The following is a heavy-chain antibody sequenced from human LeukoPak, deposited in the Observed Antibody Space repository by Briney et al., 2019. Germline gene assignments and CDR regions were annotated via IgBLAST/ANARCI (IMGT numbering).Heavy chain of an antibody. CDR2: ISGDGGST. CDR3: AKRPDCSTTNCFRFEY. D-gene: IGHD2-2*01. Sequence: GGSLRLSCAASGFNFSTYAMSWVRQAPGQGLEWVSTISGDGGSTYYAESVKGRFTISRDNSKNTLYLQMNSLRAEDTAVYYCAKRPDCSTTNCFRFEYWGQGTLVTVSS. J-gene: IGHJ4*02. CDR1: GFNFSTYA. V-gene: IGHV3-23*01.